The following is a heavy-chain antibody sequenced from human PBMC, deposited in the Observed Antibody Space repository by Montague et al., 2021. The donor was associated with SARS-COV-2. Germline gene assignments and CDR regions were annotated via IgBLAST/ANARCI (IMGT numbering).Heavy chain of an antibody. V-gene: IGHV4-34*01. D-gene: IGHD3-3*01. Sequence: SETLSLTCAVYGGSFSGYYWSWIRQPPGKGLEWIGEVKDSGSTNYIPSLKSRVAISVDTSKNQFSLKLRSVTAADTAVYYCARGADYDFWSGYLRYKWFDPWGLGTPVTVSS. CDR1: GGSFSGYY. CDR3: ARGADYDFWSGYLRYKWFDP. J-gene: IGHJ5*02. CDR2: VKDSGST.